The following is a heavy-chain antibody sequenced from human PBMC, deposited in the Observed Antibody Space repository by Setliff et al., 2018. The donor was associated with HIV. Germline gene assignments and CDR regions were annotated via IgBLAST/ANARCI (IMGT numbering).Heavy chain of an antibody. D-gene: IGHD3-22*01. CDR2: IYYSGSG. V-gene: IGHV4-59*12. CDR3: AREVYYYDSSGYWRPDAFDI. CDR1: GGSISSYF. J-gene: IGHJ3*02. Sequence: SETLSLTCAVSGGSISSYFWSWIRQSPEKGLEWIGYIYYSGSGQHNPSLQSRVTISVDTSNNQFSLNLKSVTAADTAVYYCAREVYYYDSSGYWRPDAFDIWGQGIMVTVSS.